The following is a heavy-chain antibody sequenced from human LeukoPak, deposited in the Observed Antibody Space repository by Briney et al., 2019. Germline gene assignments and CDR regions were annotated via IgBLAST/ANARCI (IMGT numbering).Heavy chain of an antibody. J-gene: IGHJ6*03. CDR1: GGSISSGSYY. V-gene: IGHV4-61*02. D-gene: IGHD2-21*02. CDR2: IYTSGST. Sequence: SETLSLTCTVSGGSISSGSYYWSWIRQPAGKGLEWIGRIYTSGSTNYNPSLKSRVTMSVDTSKNQFSLKLSSVTAADTAVYYCARDRAVCGGDCYALGDYYYYYMDVWGKGTTVTISS. CDR3: ARDRAVCGGDCYALGDYYYYYMDV.